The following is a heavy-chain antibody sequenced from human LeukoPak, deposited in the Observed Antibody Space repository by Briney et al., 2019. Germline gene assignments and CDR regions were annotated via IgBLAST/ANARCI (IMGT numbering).Heavy chain of an antibody. CDR2: IIPIFGTA. V-gene: IGHV1-69*13. Sequence: ASVKVSCKASGGTFSSYAISWVRQAPGQGLEWVGGIIPIFGTANYAQKFQGRVTITADESTSTAYMELSSLRSEDTAVYYCASVYKYGMDVWGQGTTVIVSS. CDR1: GGTFSSYA. CDR3: ASVYKYGMDV. J-gene: IGHJ6*02.